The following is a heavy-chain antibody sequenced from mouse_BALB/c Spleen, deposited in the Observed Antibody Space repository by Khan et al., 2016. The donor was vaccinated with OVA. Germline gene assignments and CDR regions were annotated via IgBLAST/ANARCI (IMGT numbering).Heavy chain of an antibody. CDR1: GYSITSVYA. D-gene: IGHD1-1*01. CDR3: ARGNYYGYAMDY. Sequence: EVELVESGPGLVKPSQSLSLTCTVAGYSITSVYAWNWIRQFPGNKLEWMGYISYSGSPSYNPSLKSRISITRATSKTLFFLQLNSVTTEDTATYDCARGNYYGYAMDYWGQGTSVTVSS. V-gene: IGHV3-2*02. CDR2: ISYSGSP. J-gene: IGHJ4*01.